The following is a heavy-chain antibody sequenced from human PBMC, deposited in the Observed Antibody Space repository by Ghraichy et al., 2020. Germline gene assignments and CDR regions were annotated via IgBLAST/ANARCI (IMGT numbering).Heavy chain of an antibody. CDR2: IKQDGSEK. CDR1: GFTFSSYW. V-gene: IGHV3-7*03. Sequence: GGSLRLSCAASGFTFSSYWMSWVRQAPGKGLEWVANIKQDGSEKYYVDSVKGRFTISRDNAKNSLYLQMNSLRAEDTAVYYCARVGGGVVTAIGYYYYGMDVWGQGTTVTVSS. J-gene: IGHJ6*02. CDR3: ARVGGGVVTAIGYYYYGMDV. D-gene: IGHD2-21*02.